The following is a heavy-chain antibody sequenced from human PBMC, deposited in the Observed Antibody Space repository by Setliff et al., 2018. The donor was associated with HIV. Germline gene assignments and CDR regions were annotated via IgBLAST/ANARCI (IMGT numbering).Heavy chain of an antibody. CDR3: ARRGSSGDPWSGSHYLYYFDC. J-gene: IGHJ4*02. Sequence: SETLSLTCTVSGGSISSSSHHWSWIRQTPGKGLEWIGSIYYIRNSYYNPSLHSRVTISVDPSTNQFSLKLSSVIAPDNAVYYCARRGSSGDPWSGSHYLYYFDCWGQGTLVNVSS. D-gene: IGHD3-3*01. V-gene: IGHV4-39*01. CDR1: GGSISSSSHH. CDR2: IYYIRNS.